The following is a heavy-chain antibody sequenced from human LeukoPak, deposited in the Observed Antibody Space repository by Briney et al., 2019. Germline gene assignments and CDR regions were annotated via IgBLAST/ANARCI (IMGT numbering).Heavy chain of an antibody. CDR1: GDSFSRSDSY. V-gene: IGHV4-39*01. D-gene: IGHD3-22*01. J-gene: IGHJ1*01. Sequence: SETLSLTCTVFGDSFSRSDSYWDWLRQPPGTGREWIGTIYYSGRTYYSPSLKSRVTISVDTSNNQFSLNLSSVTAADTALYFCARRRYYDSTGYLNWGQGTLVTVSS. CDR2: IYYSGRT. CDR3: ARRRYYDSTGYLN.